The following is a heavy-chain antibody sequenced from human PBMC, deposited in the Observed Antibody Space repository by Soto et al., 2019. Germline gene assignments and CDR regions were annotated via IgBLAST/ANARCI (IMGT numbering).Heavy chain of an antibody. D-gene: IGHD4-17*01. J-gene: IGHJ4*02. CDR1: GFTFSSYS. CDR2: ISSSSTI. Sequence: PGGSLRLSCAASGFTFSSYSMNWVRQAPGKGLEWVSYISSSSTIYYADSVKGRFTISRDNAKNQFSLKLSSVTAADTAVYYCAREVGYGDYRYFDYWGQGTLVTVSS. V-gene: IGHV3-48*01. CDR3: AREVGYGDYRYFDY.